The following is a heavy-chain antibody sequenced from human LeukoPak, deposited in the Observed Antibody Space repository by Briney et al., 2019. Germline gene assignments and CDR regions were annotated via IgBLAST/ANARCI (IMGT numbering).Heavy chain of an antibody. CDR2: ISDIGSI. Sequence: SETLSLTCTVSGGSISSYYWSWIRQPPGKGLEWIAYISDIGSINYNPSLKSRVTISLNTSKNQFSLKLSSVAAADTAVYYCAGHHPRNTVDFWGQGTLVTVSS. CDR3: AGHHPRNTVDF. D-gene: IGHD2/OR15-2a*01. V-gene: IGHV4-59*08. J-gene: IGHJ4*02. CDR1: GGSISSYY.